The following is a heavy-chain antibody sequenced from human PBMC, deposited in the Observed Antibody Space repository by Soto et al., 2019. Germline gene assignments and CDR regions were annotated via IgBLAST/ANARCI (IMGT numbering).Heavy chain of an antibody. D-gene: IGHD2-15*01. CDR2: VNPSGGST. V-gene: IGHV1-46*01. Sequence: QVQLVQSGAEVKKPGASVKVSCKASGYIFTAYSMHWVRQAPGQGLEWMGVVNPSGGSTNYAQKFQGRITMTRDTSTSTFYMDLNTLTSEDTAVYYCAREENCSDGICYSEYFQRWGQGTLVTVSS. CDR3: AREENCSDGICYSEYFQR. CDR1: GYIFTAYS. J-gene: IGHJ1*01.